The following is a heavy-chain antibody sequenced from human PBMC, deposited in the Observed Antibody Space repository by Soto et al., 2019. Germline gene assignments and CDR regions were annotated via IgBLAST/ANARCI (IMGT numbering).Heavy chain of an antibody. Sequence: ASVKVSCKASGYIFTSYYIHWVRQAPGQGLEWIGWINPFDGSRMFAQSFQGRVTMTRDTSTSTVYMEVSSLRSEDTAVYYCSRVDPGETSPFDHWGQGTLVTSPQ. V-gene: IGHV1-46*03. D-gene: IGHD3-10*01. CDR3: SRVDPGETSPFDH. J-gene: IGHJ4*02. CDR1: GYIFTSYY. CDR2: INPFDGSR.